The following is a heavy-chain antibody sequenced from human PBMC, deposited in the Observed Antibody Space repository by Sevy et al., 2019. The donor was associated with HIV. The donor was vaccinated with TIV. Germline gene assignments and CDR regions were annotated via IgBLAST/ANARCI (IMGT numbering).Heavy chain of an antibody. D-gene: IGHD6-13*01. CDR2: FFYSGST. J-gene: IGHJ6*02. V-gene: IGHV4-59*01. CDR1: GDSISGYY. Sequence: KQSQTLSLTCTVSGDSISGYYWSWIRQPPGKGLEWIGYFFYSGSTNYNPSLKSRVTISVDTTRNQVSLKVRSVTAADTAVYYCARGIAAPRGMDVWGQGTTVTVSS. CDR3: ARGIAAPRGMDV.